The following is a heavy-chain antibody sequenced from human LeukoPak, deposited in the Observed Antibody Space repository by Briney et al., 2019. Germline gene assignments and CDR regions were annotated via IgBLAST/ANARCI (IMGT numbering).Heavy chain of an antibody. J-gene: IGHJ4*02. Sequence: GGSLRLSCAASGFTLSSYSMNWVRQAPGKGLEWVSYISSSSSTIYYADSVKGRFTISRDNAKNSLYLQMNSLRAEDTAVYYCARDIYYDSSGYYGSVYWGQGTLVTVSS. CDR2: ISSSSSTI. D-gene: IGHD3-22*01. CDR3: ARDIYYDSSGYYGSVY. V-gene: IGHV3-48*04. CDR1: GFTLSSYS.